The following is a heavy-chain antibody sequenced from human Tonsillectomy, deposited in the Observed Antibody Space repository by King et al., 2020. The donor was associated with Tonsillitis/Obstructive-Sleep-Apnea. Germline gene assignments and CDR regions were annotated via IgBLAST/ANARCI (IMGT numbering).Heavy chain of an antibody. CDR1: GYSFTNYW. CDR3: ARRQLVVVLTDDAFYI. V-gene: IGHV5-51*01. CDR2: VYPGDSDT. J-gene: IGHJ3*02. Sequence: QLVQSGAEVKKPGESLKISCKGSGYSFTNYWIGWVRQMPGKGLEWMGSVYPGDSDTRYSPSFQGQVTISAEKSINTACLPWSSLKASDTAMYYCARRQLVVVLTDDAFYIWGQGTMVTVSS. D-gene: IGHD3-22*01.